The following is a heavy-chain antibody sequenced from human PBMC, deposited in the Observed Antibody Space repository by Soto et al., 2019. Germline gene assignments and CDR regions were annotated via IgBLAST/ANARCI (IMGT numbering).Heavy chain of an antibody. Sequence: PGGSLRLSCAASGFTLSSYWMSWVRQAPGKGLEWVANIKQDGSEKYYVDSVKGRFTISRDNAKNSLYLQMNSLRAEDTAVYYCARDGDILTGYYRTHFDYWGQGTLVTVSS. CDR3: ARDGDILTGYYRTHFDY. J-gene: IGHJ4*02. CDR1: GFTLSSYW. CDR2: IKQDGSEK. V-gene: IGHV3-7*01. D-gene: IGHD3-9*01.